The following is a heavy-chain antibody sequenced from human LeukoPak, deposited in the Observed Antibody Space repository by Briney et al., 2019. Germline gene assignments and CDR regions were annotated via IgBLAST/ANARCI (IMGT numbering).Heavy chain of an antibody. CDR1: GFTFSSYS. D-gene: IGHD1-7*01. J-gene: IGHJ4*02. Sequence: PGGSRRLSCVASGFTFSSYSMNWVRQAPGKGLGWVSSISSSSSYISYADSVKGRFTISRDNAENSLYLQMNSLRAEDTAVYYCARDRTGTRNYWGQGTLVTVSS. CDR3: ARDRTGTRNY. CDR2: ISSSSSYI. V-gene: IGHV3-21*01.